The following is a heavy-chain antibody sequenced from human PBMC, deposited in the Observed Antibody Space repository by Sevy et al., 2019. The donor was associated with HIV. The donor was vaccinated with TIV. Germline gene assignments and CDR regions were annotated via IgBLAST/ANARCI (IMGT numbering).Heavy chain of an antibody. J-gene: IGHJ4*02. CDR3: ASDATIAALSPFDY. CDR1: GFTFSDYY. D-gene: IGHD6-13*01. CDR2: ISSSGSTI. V-gene: IGHV3-11*01. Sequence: LSLTCAASGFTFSDYYMSWIRQAPGKGLEWVSYISSSGSTIYYADSVKGRFTISRDNAKNSLYLQMNSLRAEDTAVYCCASDATIAALSPFDYWGQGTLVTVSS.